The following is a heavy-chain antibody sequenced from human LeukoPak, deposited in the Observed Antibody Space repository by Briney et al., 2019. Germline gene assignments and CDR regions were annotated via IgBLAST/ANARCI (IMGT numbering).Heavy chain of an antibody. D-gene: IGHD2-2*02. V-gene: IGHV3-30-3*01. Sequence: PGGSLRLSCAASGFSFSGYVMFWVRQTPGKGLEWVAVISYDVSNKYYVDSVKGRFTTSRDNSRDTLYLQMDSLRVEDTAVYYCARALYSYTNTWHGDDVWGQGTMVTVSS. CDR2: ISYDVSNK. CDR1: GFSFSGYV. CDR3: ARALYSYTNTWHGDDV. J-gene: IGHJ3*01.